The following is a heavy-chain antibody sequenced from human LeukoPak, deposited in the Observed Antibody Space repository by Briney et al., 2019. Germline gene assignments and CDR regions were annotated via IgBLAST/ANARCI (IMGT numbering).Heavy chain of an antibody. Sequence: GGSLRLSCAASGFKLSFYIMNWVRQAPGKGLEWNSSISSGSGYINYADSVKGRFTVSRDNAKNSLYLQMNSLRAEDTAVYYCVRQFGATPDNYYYMDVWGKGTTVTVSS. D-gene: IGHD1-26*01. V-gene: IGHV3-21*01. CDR3: VRQFGATPDNYYYMDV. CDR1: GFKLSFYI. CDR2: ISSGSGYI. J-gene: IGHJ6*03.